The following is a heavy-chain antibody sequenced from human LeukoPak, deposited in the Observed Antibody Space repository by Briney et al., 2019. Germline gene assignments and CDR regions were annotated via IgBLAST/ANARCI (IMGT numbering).Heavy chain of an antibody. D-gene: IGHD6-13*01. V-gene: IGHV4-30-4*01. CDR1: GGSLSSSDHY. Sequence: PSETLSLTCTVSGGSLSSSDHYWSRIRQPPGKGLEWIAYIYYSGTAYYNPSLKSRVSISVDTSKNQFSLKLSSVTAADTAVYYCARGDSSSWSFKIWGQGTLVTVSS. CDR2: IYYSGTA. CDR3: ARGDSSSWSFKI. J-gene: IGHJ4*02.